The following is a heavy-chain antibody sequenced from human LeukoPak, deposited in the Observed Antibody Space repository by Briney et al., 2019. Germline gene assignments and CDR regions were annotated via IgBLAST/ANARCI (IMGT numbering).Heavy chain of an antibody. Sequence: GGSLRLSCAASGFTFSSYAMHWVRQAPGKGLEWVAFISYDGSDKYYADSVKGRFTISRDNSKNTLYLQMGSLRAEDMAVYYCARQVRGSYDYWGQGTLVTVSS. V-gene: IGHV3-30*03. CDR1: GFTFSSYA. CDR3: ARQVRGSYDY. CDR2: ISYDGSDK. J-gene: IGHJ4*02. D-gene: IGHD1-26*01.